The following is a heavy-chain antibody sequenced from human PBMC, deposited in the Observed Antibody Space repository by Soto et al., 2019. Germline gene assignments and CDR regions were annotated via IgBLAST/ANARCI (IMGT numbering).Heavy chain of an antibody. D-gene: IGHD4-17*01. CDR2: IYSSGRS. Sequence: SETLSLTCTVSGGSITSSSYSWGWIRQPPGKGLEWIGGIYSSGRSYYNPSLKSRVTMSVDTSKNQFSLTLNSVTAADAAVYYCARQRTTVVTQAYFDHWGQGTLVTVSS. CDR1: GGSITSSSYS. J-gene: IGHJ4*02. V-gene: IGHV4-39*01. CDR3: ARQRTTVVTQAYFDH.